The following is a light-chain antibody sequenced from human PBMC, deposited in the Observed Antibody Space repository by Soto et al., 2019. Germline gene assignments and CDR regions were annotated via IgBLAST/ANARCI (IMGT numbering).Light chain of an antibody. Sequence: QSVLTQPASVSGSPGQSITISCTGTSSDAGSYNLVSWYQQHPGKAPKLMIYEGSKRPSGVSNRFSGSKSGNTASLTISGLQAEDEADYYCCSYTSSSTYVFGTGTKVTVL. J-gene: IGLJ1*01. CDR2: EGS. CDR3: CSYTSSSTYV. V-gene: IGLV2-14*02. CDR1: SSDAGSYNL.